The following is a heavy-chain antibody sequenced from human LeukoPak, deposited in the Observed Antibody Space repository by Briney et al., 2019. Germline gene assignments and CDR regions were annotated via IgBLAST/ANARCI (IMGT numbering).Heavy chain of an antibody. J-gene: IGHJ4*02. V-gene: IGHV3-7*01. D-gene: IGHD2-21*02. Sequence: PGGSLRLSCAASGFAFSSYWMSWVRQAPGKGLEWVASIKQDGSEKYYVDSVKGRFTISRDNAKSTLFLQMNSLRAEDTAVYFCARDVGGGDTFDYWGQGTLVTVSS. CDR1: GFAFSSYW. CDR3: ARDVGGGDTFDY. CDR2: IKQDGSEK.